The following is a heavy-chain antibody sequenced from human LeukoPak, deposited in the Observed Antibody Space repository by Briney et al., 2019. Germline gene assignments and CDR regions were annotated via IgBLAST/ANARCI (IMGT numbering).Heavy chain of an antibody. Sequence: SETLSLTCTVSGGSISSYYWSWIRQPPGKGLEWIGSIYHSGSTYYNPSLKSRVTISVGTSKNQFSLKLSSVTAADTAVYYCARDRIAAAVYWFDPWGQGTLVTVSS. J-gene: IGHJ5*02. CDR1: GGSISSYY. CDR3: ARDRIAAAVYWFDP. D-gene: IGHD6-13*01. CDR2: IYHSGST. V-gene: IGHV4-38-2*02.